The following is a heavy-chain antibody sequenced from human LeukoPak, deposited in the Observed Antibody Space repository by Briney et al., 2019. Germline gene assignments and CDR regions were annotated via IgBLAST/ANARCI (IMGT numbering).Heavy chain of an antibody. V-gene: IGHV4-39*07. CDR2: IYYSGST. J-gene: IGHJ5*02. CDR3: ASGGYCGGTDCYPNWFDP. Sequence: SETLSLTCTVSGGSISSSSYYWGWIRQPPGKGLEWIGSIYYSGSTYYNPSLKSRVTISVDTSKNQFSLKLSSVTAADTAVYYCASGGYCGGTDCYPNWFDPWGQGTLVTVSS. D-gene: IGHD2-2*01. CDR1: GGSISSSSYY.